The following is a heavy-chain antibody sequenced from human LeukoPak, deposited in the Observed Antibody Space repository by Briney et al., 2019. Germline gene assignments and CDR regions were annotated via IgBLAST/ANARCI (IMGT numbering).Heavy chain of an antibody. J-gene: IGHJ4*02. D-gene: IGHD5-24*01. CDR3: ARGVRDGYNYGGSVYFDY. CDR1: GGSISSYY. CDR2: IYYSGST. Sequence: SETLSLTCTVSGGSISSYYWSWLRQPPGKGLEWVGYIYYSGSTNYNPSLKSRVTISVETSKNQFSLKLISVTAADTAVYYCARGVRDGYNYGGSVYFDYWGQGTLVTVSS. V-gene: IGHV4-59*01.